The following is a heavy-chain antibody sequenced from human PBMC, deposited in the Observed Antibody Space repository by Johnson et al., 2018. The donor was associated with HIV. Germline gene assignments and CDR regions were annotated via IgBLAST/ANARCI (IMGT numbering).Heavy chain of an antibody. J-gene: IGHJ3*02. CDR3: ARERGSGITMVRGVIQPAFDI. Sequence: QVQLVESGGGLVKPGGSLRLSCAASGFTFSDYYMSWIRQAPGKGLAWVAVISYDGSNKYYADSVEGRFTISRANSKNTLYLQMNSLRAEDTAVYYCARERGSGITMVRGVIQPAFDIWGQGTMVTVSS. CDR1: GFTFSDYY. CDR2: ISYDGSNK. V-gene: IGHV3-30*03. D-gene: IGHD3-10*01.